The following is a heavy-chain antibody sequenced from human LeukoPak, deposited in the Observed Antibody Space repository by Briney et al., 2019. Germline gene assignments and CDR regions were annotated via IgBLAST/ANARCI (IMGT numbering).Heavy chain of an antibody. D-gene: IGHD3-22*01. J-gene: IGHJ5*01. CDR2: MNPSSCGT. CDR3: ARGPCVTTTCRPANWFDA. CDR1: GYIFNDYY. Sequence: ASVKVSCKASGYIFNDYYIHWVRQAPGQGLEWVGWMNPSSCGTRYAQKFQGRVTMTRDTSLSTAYLELSRLTSDDPGRYFCARGPCVTTTCRPANWFDA. V-gene: IGHV1-2*02.